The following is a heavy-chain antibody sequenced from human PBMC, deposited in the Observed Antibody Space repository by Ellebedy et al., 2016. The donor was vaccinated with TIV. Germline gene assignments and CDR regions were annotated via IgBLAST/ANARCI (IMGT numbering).Heavy chain of an antibody. CDR2: IFYGGST. CDR3: ARTLYYERKRFDP. V-gene: IGHV4-30-4*01. D-gene: IGHD3-16*01. CDR1: GDSITSGDHF. J-gene: IGHJ5*02. Sequence: SETLSLXXTVSGDSITSGDHFWSWIRQPPGKGLEWIGHIFYGGSTHYNPSLKSRVSISIDTSKNQFSLKLNSVTAADTAVYYCARTLYYERKRFDPWGRGTLVTVSS.